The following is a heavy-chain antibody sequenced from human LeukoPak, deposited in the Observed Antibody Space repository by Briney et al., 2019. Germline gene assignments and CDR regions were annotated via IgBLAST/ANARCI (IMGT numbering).Heavy chain of an antibody. CDR2: ISSSSSYI. J-gene: IGHJ3*02. CDR3: ARDSNTVGAFDI. V-gene: IGHV3-21*01. Sequence: PGGSLRLSCAASGFTFSSYSMNWVRQAPGKGLEWVSSISSSSSYIYYADSVKGRFTISRDNAKNSLYLQMNSLRAEDTAVYYCARDSNTVGAFDIWGQGTMATVSS. CDR1: GFTFSSYS. D-gene: IGHD4-17*01.